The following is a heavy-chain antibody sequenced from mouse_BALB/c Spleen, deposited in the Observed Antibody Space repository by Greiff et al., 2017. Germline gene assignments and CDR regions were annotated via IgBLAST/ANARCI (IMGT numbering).Heavy chain of an antibody. J-gene: IGHJ4*01. CDR2: IWAGGST. V-gene: IGHV2-9*02. Sequence: VKLVESGPGLVAPSQSLSITCTVSGFSLTSYGVHWVRQPPGKGLEWLGVIWAGGSTNYNSALMSRLSISKDNSKSQVFLKMNSLQTDYTAMYYCARDDYYAIDYWGQGTSGTVSS. CDR1: GFSLTSYG. CDR3: ARDDYYAIDY.